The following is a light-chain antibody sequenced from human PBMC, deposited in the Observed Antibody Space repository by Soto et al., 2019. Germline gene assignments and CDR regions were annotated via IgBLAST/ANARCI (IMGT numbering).Light chain of an antibody. J-gene: IGKJ1*01. CDR2: GAS. CDR3: QQHSHWPPWT. Sequence: EVVLTQSPATLSLSPGERATLSCRASENVRTLVDWYQQKPGQAPRLLMFGASNRATGIPARFSGSGSGTDFTLTISNREPEDFAVYYCQQHSHWPPWTFGQGTRVEIQ. V-gene: IGKV3-11*01. CDR1: ENVRTL.